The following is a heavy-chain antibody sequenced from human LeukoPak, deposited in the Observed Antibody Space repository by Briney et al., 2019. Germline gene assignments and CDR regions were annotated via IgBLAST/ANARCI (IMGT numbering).Heavy chain of an antibody. D-gene: IGHD4-17*01. V-gene: IGHV1-2*02. J-gene: IGHJ4*02. CDR1: GYTFTAYY. Sequence: ASVKVSFKASGYTFTAYYIHWVRQAPGQGLEWMGWINPNSGGTNYAQKIQGRVTMTRDTSINTAYMELSRLRSDDTAVYYCARGERDGDLDSWGQGTLVTVSS. CDR3: ARGERDGDLDS. CDR2: INPNSGGT.